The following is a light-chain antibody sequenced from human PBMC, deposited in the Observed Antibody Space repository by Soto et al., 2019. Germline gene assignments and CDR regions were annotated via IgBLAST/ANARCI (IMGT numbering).Light chain of an antibody. Sequence: QSVLTQPPSASGTPGQRVTISCSGSSSNIGSNSVDWHQQLPGAAPKLLIYRNNQRPSGVPDRFSDSKSGTSASLAISGLRSEDEADYYCAAWDDSLSAYVFGTGTKLTVL. J-gene: IGLJ1*01. CDR1: SSNIGSNS. V-gene: IGLV1-47*01. CDR2: RNN. CDR3: AAWDDSLSAYV.